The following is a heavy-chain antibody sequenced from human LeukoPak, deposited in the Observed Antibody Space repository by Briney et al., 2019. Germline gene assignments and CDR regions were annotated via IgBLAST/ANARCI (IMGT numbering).Heavy chain of an antibody. CDR3: TREKEGYNFGLDYYYYYMHV. J-gene: IGHJ6*03. CDR1: GFTFSSYW. V-gene: IGHV3-7*03. Sequence: PGGSLRLSCTASGFTFSSYWMSWVRQAPGKGLEWVANIKQDGSEKYYVDSVKGRFTISRDNAKNSLYLQMNSLQTEDTAVYYCTREKEGYNFGLDYYYYYMHVWGKGTTVTVSS. CDR2: IKQDGSEK. D-gene: IGHD5-18*01.